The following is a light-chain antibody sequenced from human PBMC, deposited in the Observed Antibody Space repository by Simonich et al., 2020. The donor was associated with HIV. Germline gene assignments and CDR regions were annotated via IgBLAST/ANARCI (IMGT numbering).Light chain of an antibody. V-gene: IGKV3D-20*01. Sequence: EIVLTQSPGTLSLSPGERATLSCRASQSVSSSYLAWYQQKPGLAPRLLIYDASSRATGIPARFSGSGSGTDFTLTISRLEPEDFAVYYCQQYGSSPQTFGQGTKLEIK. CDR1: QSVSSSY. J-gene: IGKJ2*01. CDR3: QQYGSSPQT. CDR2: DAS.